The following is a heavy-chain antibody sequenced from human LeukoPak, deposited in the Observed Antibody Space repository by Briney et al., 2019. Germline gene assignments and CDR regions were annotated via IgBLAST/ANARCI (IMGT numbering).Heavy chain of an antibody. CDR2: IYYSEST. CDR1: GFTFSSYSMN. J-gene: IGHJ6*03. D-gene: IGHD3-10*01. Sequence: GSLRLSCAASGFTFSSYSMNWVRQPPGKGLEWIGSIYYSESTYYSPSLKSRVTIYVDTSKNQFSLKLSSVTAPDTAVYYCARILWFGELSRGYSYYMDVWGKGTTVTVSS. V-gene: IGHV4-39*01. CDR3: ARILWFGELSRGYSYYMDV.